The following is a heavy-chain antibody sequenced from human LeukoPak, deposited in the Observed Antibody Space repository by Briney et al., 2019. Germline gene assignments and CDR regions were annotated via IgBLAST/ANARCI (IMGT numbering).Heavy chain of an antibody. J-gene: IGHJ4*02. CDR2: INPNSGGT. V-gene: IGHV1-2*02. D-gene: IGHD3-9*01. CDR3: ARSPDILTGEKFDY. Sequence: ASVTVSCKASGYTFTGYYMHWVRQAPGQGLEWMGWINPNSGGTNYAQKFQDRVTMTRDTSISTVYMELSRLRSDDTAVYYCARSPDILTGEKFDYWGQGTLVTVSS. CDR1: GYTFTGYY.